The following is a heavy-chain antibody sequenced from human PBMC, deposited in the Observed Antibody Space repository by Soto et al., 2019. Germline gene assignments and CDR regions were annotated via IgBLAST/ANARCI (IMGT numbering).Heavy chain of an antibody. J-gene: IGHJ4*02. CDR3: ARAPGILLAGGNFDY. V-gene: IGHV1-46*01. Sequence: ASVKVSCKASGGTFTSYYMHWVRQAPGQGLEWMGIINPSGGSTSYAQKFQGRVTMTRDTSTSTVYMELSSLRSEDTAVYYCARAPGILLAGGNFDYWGQGTLVTVSS. CDR2: INPSGGST. CDR1: GGTFTSYY. D-gene: IGHD1-26*01.